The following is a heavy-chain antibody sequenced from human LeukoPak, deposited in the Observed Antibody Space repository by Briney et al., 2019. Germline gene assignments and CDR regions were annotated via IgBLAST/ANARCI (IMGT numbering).Heavy chain of an antibody. V-gene: IGHV4-59*12. D-gene: IGHD3-22*01. CDR3: ARSGGAYDGSGYYREYYFDY. CDR2: IYYSGST. CDR1: GGSISSYY. Sequence: SETLSLTCTVSGGSISSYYWSWIRQPPGKGLEWIGYIYYSGSTNYNPSLKSRVTISVDTSKNQFSLKLSSVTAADTAVYYCARSGGAYDGSGYYREYYFDYWGQGTLVTVSS. J-gene: IGHJ4*02.